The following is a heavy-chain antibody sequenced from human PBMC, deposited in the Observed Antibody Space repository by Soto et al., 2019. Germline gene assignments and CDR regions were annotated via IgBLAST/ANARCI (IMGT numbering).Heavy chain of an antibody. CDR2: IHGDGDYS. Sequence: EVQLLDSGGGLVQPGGSLRLSCAASGFMCSCCAMSWVRQAPGTGLEWVSTIHGDGDYSHYTDSVEGRFAISRDNSRNTLYLQMDSLRADDTATYYCAKKRGTGDYTNWSFAVWGRGTLVAVSS. J-gene: IGHJ2*01. D-gene: IGHD1-1*01. CDR3: AKKRGTGDYTNWSFAV. CDR1: GFMCSCCA. V-gene: IGHV3-23*01.